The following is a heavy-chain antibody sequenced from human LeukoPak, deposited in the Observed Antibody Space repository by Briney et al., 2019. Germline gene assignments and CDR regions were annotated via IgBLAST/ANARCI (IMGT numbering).Heavy chain of an antibody. J-gene: IGHJ6*04. CDR3: AELGITMIGGV. CDR2: ISSGSSTI. V-gene: IGHV3-48*01. D-gene: IGHD3-10*02. Sequence: GGSLRLSCAASGFTFSSYSMNWVRQAPGKGLEWVSYISSGSSTIYYADSVKGRFTISRDNAKNSLYLQMDSLRAEDTAVYYCAELGITMIGGVWGKGTTVTISS. CDR1: GFTFSSYS.